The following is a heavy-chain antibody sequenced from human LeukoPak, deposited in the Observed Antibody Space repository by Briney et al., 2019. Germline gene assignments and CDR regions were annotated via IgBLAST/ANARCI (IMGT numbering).Heavy chain of an antibody. Sequence: GGSLRLSCAASGFSFSNYGMNWVRQAPGKGLEWVSGITGNGGTTYYADSVKGRFTISRDNSRNTVYLQMNSLRAEDTAVYYCARTMVRGSYVWFDPWGQGTLVTVSS. CDR3: ARTMVRGSYVWFDP. CDR1: GFSFSNYG. V-gene: IGHV3-23*01. J-gene: IGHJ5*02. CDR2: ITGNGGTT. D-gene: IGHD3-10*01.